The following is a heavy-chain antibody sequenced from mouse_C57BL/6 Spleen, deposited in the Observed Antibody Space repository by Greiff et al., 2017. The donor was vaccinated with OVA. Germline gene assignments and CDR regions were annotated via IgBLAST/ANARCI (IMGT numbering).Heavy chain of an antibody. J-gene: IGHJ2*01. CDR3: ARGRSTMVTTTFDY. Sequence: QVQLQQSGAELARPGASVKLSCKASGYTFTSYGISWVKQRPGQGLEWIGEIYPRSGHTYYNEKFKGKATLTADKSSSTAYMELRSLTSEDSAVDSGARGRSTMVTTTFDYWGQGTTLTVSS. CDR1: GYTFTSYG. D-gene: IGHD2-2*01. V-gene: IGHV1-81*01. CDR2: IYPRSGHT.